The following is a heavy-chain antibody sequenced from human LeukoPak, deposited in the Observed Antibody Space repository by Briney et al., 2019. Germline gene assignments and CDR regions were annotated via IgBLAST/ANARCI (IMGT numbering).Heavy chain of an antibody. J-gene: IGHJ3*02. CDR1: GGSINSHY. Sequence: SETLSLTCIVSGGSINSHYWSWIRQPPGKGLEWIGDIHYTGTTKYNPSVKSRVTISIDTSKNQFSLELSSVTATDTAVYFCATHRVGTYDRPFDIWGQGKMVNVSS. CDR2: IHYTGTT. CDR3: ATHRVGTYDRPFDI. D-gene: IGHD1-26*01. V-gene: IGHV4-59*08.